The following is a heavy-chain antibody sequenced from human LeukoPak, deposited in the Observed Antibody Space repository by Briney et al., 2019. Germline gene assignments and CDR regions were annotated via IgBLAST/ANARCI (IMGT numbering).Heavy chain of an antibody. Sequence: GGSLRLSCAASGFTFSPYAVHWVRQAPGRGLEWVAVISYDGSDKYYADSVKGRFTISRDNSKNTLYLQMNSLRADDTGVYYCARDRHYYGSGSYTMDVWGKGTTVTVSS. CDR2: ISYDGSDK. J-gene: IGHJ6*03. CDR1: GFTFSPYA. D-gene: IGHD3-10*01. V-gene: IGHV3-30*04. CDR3: ARDRHYYGSGSYTMDV.